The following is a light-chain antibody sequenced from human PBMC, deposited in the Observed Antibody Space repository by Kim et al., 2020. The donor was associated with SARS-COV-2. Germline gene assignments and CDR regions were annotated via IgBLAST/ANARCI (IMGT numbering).Light chain of an antibody. CDR3: QQYDSTPWT. J-gene: IGKJ1*01. Sequence: ATINCKSSQSVLYSSNNKNYLAWYQQKPGQPPKLLIYWASTRESGVPDRFSGSGSGTDFTLTISSLQAEDVAVYYCQQYDSTPWTFGQGTKVDIK. CDR1: QSVLYSSNNKNY. CDR2: WAS. V-gene: IGKV4-1*01.